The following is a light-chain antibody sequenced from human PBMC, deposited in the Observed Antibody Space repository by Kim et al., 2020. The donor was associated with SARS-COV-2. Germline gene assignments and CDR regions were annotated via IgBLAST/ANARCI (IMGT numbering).Light chain of an antibody. V-gene: IGKV1-27*01. J-gene: IGKJ4*01. CDR3: QQYDSAPLT. CDR2: AAF. Sequence: ASVGDRVTITCRARQGISNYLAWYQQKPEKVPNLLIRAAFILQSEVPSRFSGSGSGTDFTLTISSLQPEDVAIYYCQQYDSAPLTFGGGTKVDIK. CDR1: QGISNY.